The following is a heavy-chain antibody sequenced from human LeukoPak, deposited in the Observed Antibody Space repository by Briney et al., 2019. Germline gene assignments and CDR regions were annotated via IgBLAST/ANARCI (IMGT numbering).Heavy chain of an antibody. V-gene: IGHV4-30-2*01. Sequence: SETLSLTCAVSGVSISGGGYSWSWIRQPPGKGLEWIGYIYHSGSTYYNPSLKSRVTISVDRSKNQFSLKLSSVTAADTAVYYCARALWFGEYRKGWFDPWGQGTLVTVSS. J-gene: IGHJ5*02. CDR2: IYHSGST. CDR3: ARALWFGEYRKGWFDP. CDR1: GVSISGGGYS. D-gene: IGHD3-10*01.